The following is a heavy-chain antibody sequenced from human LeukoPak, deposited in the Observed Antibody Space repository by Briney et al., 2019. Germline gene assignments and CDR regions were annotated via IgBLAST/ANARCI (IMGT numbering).Heavy chain of an antibody. J-gene: IGHJ5*02. D-gene: IGHD3-10*01. CDR3: ASQNYGSGSWRRRDDNWFDP. CDR2: IIPIFGTA. V-gene: IGHV1-69*13. Sequence: GASVTVSCKASGGTFSSYAISWVRQAPGQGLEWMGGIIPIFGTATYAQKFQGRVTITADESTSTAYMELSSLRSEDTAVYYCASQNYGSGSWRRRDDNWFDPWGQGTLVTDSS. CDR1: GGTFSSYA.